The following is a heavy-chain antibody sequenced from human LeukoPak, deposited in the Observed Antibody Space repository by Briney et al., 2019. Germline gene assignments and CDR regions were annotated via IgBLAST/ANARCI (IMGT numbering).Heavy chain of an antibody. CDR1: GFTFSSYA. Sequence: PGGSLRLSCAASGFTFSSYAMSWVRQAPGKGLEWVSAISGSGGSTYYADSVKGRFTISRDNSKNTLYLQMNSLRAEDTAVYHCAKGLTLGTRGYHGMDVWGQGTTVTVSS. D-gene: IGHD3-16*01. CDR2: ISGSGGST. CDR3: AKGLTLGTRGYHGMDV. J-gene: IGHJ6*02. V-gene: IGHV3-23*01.